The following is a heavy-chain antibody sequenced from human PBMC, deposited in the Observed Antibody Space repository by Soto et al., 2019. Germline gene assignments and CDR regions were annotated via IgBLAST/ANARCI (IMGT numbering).Heavy chain of an antibody. J-gene: IGHJ4*02. CDR3: AGGDYVGRSPYFDY. CDR1: GGSISSYY. CDR2: IYYSGST. D-gene: IGHD4-17*01. Sequence: QVQLQESGPGLVKPSETLSLTCTVSGGSISSYYWSWIRQPPGKGLEWIGYIYYSGSTNYNPSLKSRVAISVDTSKNQFYLKLSSVTAADTAVYYCAGGDYVGRSPYFDYWGQGTLVTVSS. V-gene: IGHV4-59*01.